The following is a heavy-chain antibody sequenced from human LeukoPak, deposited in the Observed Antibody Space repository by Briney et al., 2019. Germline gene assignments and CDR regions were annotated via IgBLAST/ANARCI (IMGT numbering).Heavy chain of an antibody. CDR1: GFTFSSYW. V-gene: IGHV3-20*01. CDR2: INWNGGST. CDR3: ARTRSYCSRTSCYVIDAFDI. Sequence: GGSLRLSCAASGFTFSSYWMSWVRQAPGKGLEWVSGINWNGGSTGYADSVKGRFTISRDNAKNSLYLQMNSLRAEDTALYHCARTRSYCSRTSCYVIDAFDIWGQGTMVTVSS. D-gene: IGHD2-2*01. J-gene: IGHJ3*02.